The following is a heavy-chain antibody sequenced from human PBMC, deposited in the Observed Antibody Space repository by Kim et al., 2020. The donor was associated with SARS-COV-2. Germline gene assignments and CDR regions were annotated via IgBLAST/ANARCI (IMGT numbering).Heavy chain of an antibody. V-gene: IGHV3-33*01. D-gene: IGHD6-19*01. CDR1: GFTFSSYG. CDR2: IWDDGSNK. Sequence: GGSLRLSCAASGFTFSSYGMHWVRQAPGKGLEWVAVIWDDGSNKYYADSVKGRFTISRDNSKNTLYLQMNSLRAEDTAVYYCAPSPPAYSSGWYGYCGQGTLLTVSS. J-gene: IGHJ4*02. CDR3: APSPPAYSSGWYGY.